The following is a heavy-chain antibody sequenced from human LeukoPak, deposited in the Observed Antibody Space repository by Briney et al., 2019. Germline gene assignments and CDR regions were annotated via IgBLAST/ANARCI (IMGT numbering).Heavy chain of an antibody. J-gene: IGHJ4*02. CDR1: GFSFKNYW. CDR2: INSGGSTT. Sequence: GGSLRLSCAASGFSFKNYWMHWVRQAPGKGLVWVSRINSGGSTTNYADSVKGRFTISRDNARNILYLQMNSLRAEDTAVYYCARDFRYDILTGRTDYWGQGTLVTVSS. V-gene: IGHV3-74*01. D-gene: IGHD3-9*01. CDR3: ARDFRYDILTGRTDY.